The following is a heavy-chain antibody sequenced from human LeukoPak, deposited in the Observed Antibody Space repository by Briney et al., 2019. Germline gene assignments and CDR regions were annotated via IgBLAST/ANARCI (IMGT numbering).Heavy chain of an antibody. V-gene: IGHV1-69*05. D-gene: IGHD3-3*01. J-gene: IGHJ2*01. CDR1: GGTFSSYA. CDR2: IIPIFGTA. Sequence: ASVKVSCKASGGTFSSYAISWVRQAPGQGLEWMGRIIPIFGTANYAQKFQGRVTITTDESTSTAYMELSSLRSEDTAVYYCARDFGAKGAVDPYWYFDLWGRGTLVTVPS. CDR3: ARDFGAKGAVDPYWYFDL.